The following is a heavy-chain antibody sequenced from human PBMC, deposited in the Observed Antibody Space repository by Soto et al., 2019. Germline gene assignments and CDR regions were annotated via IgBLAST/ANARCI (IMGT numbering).Heavy chain of an antibody. J-gene: IGHJ6*02. V-gene: IGHV3-74*01. CDR2: INGDASST. CDR1: GFSIRDYW. Sequence: GGSLRLSCEASGFSIRDYWMHWVRQAPGEGLVWVSCINGDASSTTYADSVKGRFTISRDDAKNTVYLQMTSLRAEDTAVYFCARDRSYAMEVWGQGTRVTVSS. CDR3: ARDRSYAMEV.